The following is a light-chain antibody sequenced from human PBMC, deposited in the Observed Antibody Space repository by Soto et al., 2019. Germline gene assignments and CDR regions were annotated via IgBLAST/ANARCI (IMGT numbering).Light chain of an antibody. V-gene: IGLV2-14*01. CDR2: EVT. CDR1: SSDIGGYNY. CDR3: SSYSSKTPPYV. J-gene: IGLJ1*01. Sequence: QYALAQPASVSGSPGQSITISCTGGSSDIGGYNYVSWYQQHPGRAPRLLILEVTNRPSGVPDRFSGSKSGNTASLIIRGLQAEDEADYFCSSYSSKTPPYVFGTGTKVTVL.